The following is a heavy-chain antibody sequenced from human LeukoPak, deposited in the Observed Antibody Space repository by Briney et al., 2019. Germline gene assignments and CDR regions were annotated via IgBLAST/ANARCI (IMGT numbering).Heavy chain of an antibody. Sequence: QPGGSLRLSCAASGFTFSSYAMSWVRQAPGKGLEWVSAISGSGGSTYYADSVKGRFTISRDNSKNTLYLQMNSLRAEDTAVYYCAKEGRGDWNYGNDYFDYWGQGTLVAVSS. CDR3: AKEGRGDWNYGNDYFDY. J-gene: IGHJ4*02. CDR1: GFTFSSYA. V-gene: IGHV3-23*01. D-gene: IGHD1-7*01. CDR2: ISGSGGST.